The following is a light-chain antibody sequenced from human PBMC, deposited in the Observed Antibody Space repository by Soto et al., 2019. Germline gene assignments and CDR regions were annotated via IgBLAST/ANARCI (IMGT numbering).Light chain of an antibody. CDR2: DDS. CDR3: QVWDRSSDHRGV. J-gene: IGLJ2*01. V-gene: IGLV3-21*02. Sequence: SYELTQPPSVSVAPGQTARITCGGNNIGSESVHWYQKKPGQALVLVVYDDSDRPSGIPERFSGSNSGNTATLTISRVEAGDEADYYCQVWDRSSDHRGVFGGGTKLTVL. CDR1: NIGSES.